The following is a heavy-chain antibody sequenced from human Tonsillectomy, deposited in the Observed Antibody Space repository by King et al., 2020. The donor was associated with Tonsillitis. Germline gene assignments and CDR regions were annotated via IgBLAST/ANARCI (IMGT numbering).Heavy chain of an antibody. CDR2: ISGSGGST. V-gene: IGHV3-23*04. D-gene: IGHD2-2*01. Sequence: VQLVESGGGLVQPGGSLRLSCAASGFTFSSYAMSWVRQAPGKELEWVSAISGSGGSTYYADTVKGRFTISRDNSKNTLYLQMNSLRAADTAVYYFAKDRSSTSYWFDPWGQGTLVTVSS. CDR1: GFTFSSYA. CDR3: AKDRSSTSYWFDP. J-gene: IGHJ5*02.